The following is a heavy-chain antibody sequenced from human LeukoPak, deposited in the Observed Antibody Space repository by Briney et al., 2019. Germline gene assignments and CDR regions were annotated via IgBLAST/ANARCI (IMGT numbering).Heavy chain of an antibody. CDR3: ARDHNGYYGSGSYYD. Sequence: SAKVSCKASGGTFSSYAISWVRQAPGQGLEWMGRIIPILGIANYAQKFQGRVTITADKSTSTAYMELSSLRSEDTAVYYCARDHNGYYGSGSYYDWGQGTLVTVSS. CDR1: GGTFSSYA. V-gene: IGHV1-69*04. D-gene: IGHD3-10*01. J-gene: IGHJ4*02. CDR2: IIPILGIA.